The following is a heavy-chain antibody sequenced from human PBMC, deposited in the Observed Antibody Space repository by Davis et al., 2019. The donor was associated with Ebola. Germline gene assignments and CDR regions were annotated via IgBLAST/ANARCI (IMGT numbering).Heavy chain of an antibody. D-gene: IGHD4-17*01. V-gene: IGHV3-53*01. Sequence: PGGSLRLSCAASGFTVSSNYMSWVRQAPGKGLEWVSVIYSGGSTYYADSVKGRFTISRDNSKNTLYLQMNSLRAEDTAVYYCARGPTVTTSLAVVDYWGQGTLVTVSS. CDR2: IYSGGST. CDR3: ARGPTVTTSLAVVDY. CDR1: GFTVSSNY. J-gene: IGHJ4*02.